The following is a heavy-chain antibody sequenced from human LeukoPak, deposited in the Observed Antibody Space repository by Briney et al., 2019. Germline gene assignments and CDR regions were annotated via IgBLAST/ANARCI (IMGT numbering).Heavy chain of an antibody. D-gene: IGHD2-15*01. CDR2: IYYSGST. V-gene: IGHV4-59*01. CDR1: GCSISSYY. Sequence: SETLSLTSTVSGCSISSYYWIWIRQPPGKGLEWIGYIYYSGSTNYNPFLKSRVTISVDTSKNQFPLKLSSVTAADTAVYYCARIFVYCSGDSCYWGWFDPWGQGTLVTVSS. J-gene: IGHJ5*02. CDR3: ARIFVYCSGDSCYWGWFDP.